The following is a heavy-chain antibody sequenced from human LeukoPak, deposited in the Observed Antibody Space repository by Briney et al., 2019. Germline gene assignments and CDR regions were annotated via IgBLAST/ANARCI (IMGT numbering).Heavy chain of an antibody. CDR2: IYHSGST. CDR3: ARDIPVDTAIGYYYYYMDV. CDR1: GGSISSGGYY. D-gene: IGHD5-18*01. V-gene: IGHV4-30-2*01. Sequence: TLSLTCTVSGGSISSGGYYWSWIRQPPGKGLEWIGYIYHSGSTYYNPSLKSRVTISVDRSKNQFSLRLSSVTAADTAVYYCARDIPVDTAIGYYYYYMDVWGKGTTVTVSS. J-gene: IGHJ6*03.